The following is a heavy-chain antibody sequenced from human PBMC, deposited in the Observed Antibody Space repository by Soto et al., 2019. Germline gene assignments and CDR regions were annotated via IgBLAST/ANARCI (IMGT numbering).Heavy chain of an antibody. CDR1: GGTFSSYA. CDR2: IIPIFGTA. D-gene: IGHD3-3*01. Sequence: SVKLSFKASGGTFSSYAIIWLRQAPRQGLEWMGVIIPIFGTANYAQKFQGRVTITADESTSTAYMELSSLRSDDTAVYYCARDLATYYDFWSGYSYYYYYYGMDVWGQGTTVTVSS. J-gene: IGHJ6*02. V-gene: IGHV1-69*13. CDR3: ARDLATYYDFWSGYSYYYYYYGMDV.